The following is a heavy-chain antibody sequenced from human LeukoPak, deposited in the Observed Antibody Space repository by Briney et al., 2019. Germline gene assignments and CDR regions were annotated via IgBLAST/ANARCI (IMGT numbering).Heavy chain of an antibody. V-gene: IGHV3-21*04. Sequence: PGGSLRLSCAASGFTFSSYSMNWVRQAPGKGLEWVSSISSSSSYIYYADSVKGRFTISRDNAKNSLYLQMNSLRAEDTALYYCAKGIIVVIAADRDAFDIWGQGTMVTVSS. CDR3: AKGIIVVIAADRDAFDI. D-gene: IGHD2-15*01. CDR2: ISSSSSYI. CDR1: GFTFSSYS. J-gene: IGHJ3*02.